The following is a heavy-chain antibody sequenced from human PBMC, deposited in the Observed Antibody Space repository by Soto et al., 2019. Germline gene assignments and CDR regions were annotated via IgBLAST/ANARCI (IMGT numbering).Heavy chain of an antibody. Sequence: SETLSLTCTVSGGSMISYYWSWIRQPPGRGLEWIGEIHHSGSTNYNPSLKSRVTISVDSSKNQFSLILSSVTAADTAVYYCARGHFDYWGQGTLVTVSS. J-gene: IGHJ4*02. CDR3: ARGHFDY. CDR2: IHHSGST. V-gene: IGHV4-34*01. CDR1: GGSMISYY.